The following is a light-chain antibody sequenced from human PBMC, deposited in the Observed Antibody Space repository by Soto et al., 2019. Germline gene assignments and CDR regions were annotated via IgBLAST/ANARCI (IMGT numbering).Light chain of an antibody. J-gene: IGKJ5*01. V-gene: IGKV3-15*01. CDR2: GAS. Sequence: IVMTQSPATLSVSPGERATLSCRASQSVNNNLAWYQQKPGQAPRLLIHGASTRATGISARFSGSGSGTEFTLTISSLQSEDFAVYYCPPYNNWPPITFGQGTRLEN. CDR1: QSVNNN. CDR3: PPYNNWPPIT.